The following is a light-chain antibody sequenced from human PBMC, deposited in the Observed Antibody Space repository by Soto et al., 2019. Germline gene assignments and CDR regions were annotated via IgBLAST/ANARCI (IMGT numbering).Light chain of an antibody. J-gene: IGLJ2*01. CDR1: SSDIGGYNY. CDR3: SSYTITNTLL. CDR2: EVR. Sequence: QSALTQPASVSGSPGQSITISCSGTSSDIGGYNYVSWYQQYPGKAPKLLIYEVRNRPSGVSNRFSGSKSGNTASLTISGLQTEDEADYYCSSYTITNTLLFGGGTQLTVL. V-gene: IGLV2-14*01.